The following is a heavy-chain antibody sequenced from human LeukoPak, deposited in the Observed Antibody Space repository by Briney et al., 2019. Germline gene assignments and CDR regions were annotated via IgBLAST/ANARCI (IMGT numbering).Heavy chain of an antibody. Sequence: GGSLRLSCAASGFTFSSYSMNWVRQAPGKGLEWVSYISSSSSTIYYADSVKGRFTISRDNAKNSLYLQMNSLRAEDTAVYYCARDEFGTGGNAFDIWGQGTMVTVSS. J-gene: IGHJ3*02. D-gene: IGHD7-27*01. CDR3: ARDEFGTGGNAFDI. CDR2: ISSSSSTI. V-gene: IGHV3-48*01. CDR1: GFTFSSYS.